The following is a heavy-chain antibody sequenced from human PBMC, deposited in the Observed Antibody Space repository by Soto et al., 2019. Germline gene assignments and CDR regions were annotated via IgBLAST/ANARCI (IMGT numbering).Heavy chain of an antibody. J-gene: IGHJ5*02. V-gene: IGHV4-39*01. CDR2: IYYSGST. CDR1: GGSISSSSYY. D-gene: IGHD3-3*01. Sequence: QLQLQESGPGLVKPSETLSLTCTVSGGSISSSSYYWGWIRQPPGKGLEWIGSIYYSGSTYYNPSLNRRVPRSEDTSKNQFSLKLSSVTAADTAVYYCARHQITIFGVVYHYPNWFDPWGQGTLVTVSS. CDR3: ARHQITIFGVVYHYPNWFDP.